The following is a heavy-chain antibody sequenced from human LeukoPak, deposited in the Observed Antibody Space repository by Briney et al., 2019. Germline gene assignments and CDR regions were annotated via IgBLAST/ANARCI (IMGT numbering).Heavy chain of an antibody. D-gene: IGHD3-16*01. CDR2: IYHSGST. CDR3: ARDLNPPRPTMGPDY. Sequence: SETLSLTCSVSGYSISNGYYWGWIRQPPGKWLEWMGSIYHSGSTQYNPSLKSRVTISIDTSKNQFSVKPSSVTAADTAVYYCARDLNPPRPTMGPDYWGQGTLVTVSS. V-gene: IGHV4-38-2*02. CDR1: GYSISNGYY. J-gene: IGHJ4*02.